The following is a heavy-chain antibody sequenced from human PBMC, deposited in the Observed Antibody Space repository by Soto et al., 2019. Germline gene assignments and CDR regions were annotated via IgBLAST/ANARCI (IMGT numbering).Heavy chain of an antibody. D-gene: IGHD3-3*01. CDR3: ARDRDYDFWGGYPGGGDY. V-gene: IGHV3-21*01. J-gene: IGHJ4*02. CDR1: GFTFSSYS. Sequence: EVQLVESGGGLVKPGGSLRLSCAASGFTFSSYSMNWVRQAPGKGLEWVSSISSSSSYIYYADSVKGRFTISRDNAKNSLYLQMNSLRAEDTAVYYGARDRDYDFWGGYPGGGDYWGQGTLVTVSS. CDR2: ISSSSSYI.